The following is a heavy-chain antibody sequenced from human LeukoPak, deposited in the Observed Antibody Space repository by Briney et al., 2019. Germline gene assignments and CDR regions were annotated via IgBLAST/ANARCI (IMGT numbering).Heavy chain of an antibody. J-gene: IGHJ6*02. Sequence: PSETLSLTCTVSGGSISSYYWSWIRQPPGKGLEWIGYIYHSGSTYYNPSLKSRVTISVDRSKNQFSLKLSSVTAADTAVYYCAMVTGYYYYGMDVWGQGTTVTVSS. CDR1: GGSISSYY. V-gene: IGHV4-59*04. D-gene: IGHD5-18*01. CDR3: AMVTGYYYYGMDV. CDR2: IYHSGST.